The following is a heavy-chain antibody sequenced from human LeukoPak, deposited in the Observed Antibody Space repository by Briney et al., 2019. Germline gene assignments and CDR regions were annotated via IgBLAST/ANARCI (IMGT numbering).Heavy chain of an antibody. D-gene: IGHD6-13*01. Sequence: GGSLRLSCAASGFTVSGNYMNWVRQAPGKGLEWVSVIYSGGTTYYADSVKGRFTISRDNSKNTLYLQLNSLRVEDTAVYYCARGALGAAGRLDYWGQGTLVTVSS. CDR2: IYSGGTT. CDR1: GFTVSGNY. V-gene: IGHV3-66*01. CDR3: ARGALGAAGRLDY. J-gene: IGHJ4*02.